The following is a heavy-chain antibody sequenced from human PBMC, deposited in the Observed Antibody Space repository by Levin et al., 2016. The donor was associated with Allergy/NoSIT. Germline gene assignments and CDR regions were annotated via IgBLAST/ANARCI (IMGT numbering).Heavy chain of an antibody. J-gene: IGHJ4*02. CDR2: IFYSGSK. D-gene: IGHD6-6*01. V-gene: IGHV4-39*01. CDR3: ARFWAQLPSH. Sequence: RQVPGKGLEWIGSIFYSGSKYYNPSLKSRVSISADTSKNQFSLKLRSVTAADTAVYYCARFWAQLPSHWGQGTLVTVSS.